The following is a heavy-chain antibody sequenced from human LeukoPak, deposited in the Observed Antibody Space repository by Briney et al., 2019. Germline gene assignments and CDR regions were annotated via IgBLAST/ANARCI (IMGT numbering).Heavy chain of an antibody. CDR1: GGTFSSYA. Sequence: SVKVSCKASGGTFSSYAISWVRQAPGQGLEWMGGIIPIFGTANYAQKFQGRVTITTDESTSTAYMELSSLRAEDTAVYYCARAYCGGDCYPALDAFDIWGQGTMVTVSS. J-gene: IGHJ3*02. CDR2: IIPIFGTA. D-gene: IGHD2-21*02. CDR3: ARAYCGGDCYPALDAFDI. V-gene: IGHV1-69*05.